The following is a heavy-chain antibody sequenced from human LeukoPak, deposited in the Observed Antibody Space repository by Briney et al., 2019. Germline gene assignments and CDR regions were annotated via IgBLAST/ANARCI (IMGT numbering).Heavy chain of an antibody. CDR1: GFTFSSYS. D-gene: IGHD6-19*01. CDR3: ARAQYSSGWYDTCFDY. Sequence: GGSLRLSCAASGFTFSSYSVNWVRQAPGKGLEWVSSISSSSSYIYYADSVKGRFTISRDNAKNSLYLQMNSLRAEDTAVYYCARAQYSSGWYDTCFDYWGQGTLVTVSS. J-gene: IGHJ4*02. CDR2: ISSSSSYI. V-gene: IGHV3-21*01.